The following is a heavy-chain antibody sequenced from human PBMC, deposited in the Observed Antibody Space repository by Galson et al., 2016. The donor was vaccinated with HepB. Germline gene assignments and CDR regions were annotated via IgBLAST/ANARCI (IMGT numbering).Heavy chain of an antibody. CDR1: GYTFTNYA. V-gene: IGHV1-3*04. Sequence: SVKVSCKASGYTFTNYAVHWVRQAPGQRLEWMGWINTGSDNTKYSQNFQGRVTIMRDTSASTAYMELSSLRSEDTAVYYCAREGRGDCSSTTCYFGGTDVWGQGTTVTVSS. D-gene: IGHD2-2*01. CDR3: AREGRGDCSSTTCYFGGTDV. CDR2: INTGSDNT. J-gene: IGHJ6*02.